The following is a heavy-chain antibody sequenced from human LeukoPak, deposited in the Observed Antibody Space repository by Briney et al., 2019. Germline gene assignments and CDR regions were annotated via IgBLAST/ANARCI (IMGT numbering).Heavy chain of an antibody. CDR3: ARHGDCSSTSCYGAMPDAFDI. CDR1: GGSIGSSGYY. D-gene: IGHD2-2*01. Sequence: PSETLSLTCTVSGGSIGSSGYYWVWIRQPPGKGLEWVANIYYSGSTYYNPSLKSRVTISLGTSKNQFSLKLSSVTAADTAVYYCARHGDCSSTSCYGAMPDAFDIWGQGTMVTVSS. CDR2: IYYSGST. V-gene: IGHV4-39*01. J-gene: IGHJ3*02.